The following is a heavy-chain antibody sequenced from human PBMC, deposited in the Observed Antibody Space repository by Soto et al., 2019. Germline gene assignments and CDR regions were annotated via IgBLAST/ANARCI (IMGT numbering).Heavy chain of an antibody. CDR3: AVVPAAIGYFRFFDP. J-gene: IGHJ5*02. D-gene: IGHD2-2*02. V-gene: IGHV4-30-4*01. CDR1: GGSISSGDYY. CDR2: IYYSGST. Sequence: PSETLSLTCTVSGGSISSGDYYWSWIRQPPGKGLEWIGYIYYSGSTYYNPSLKSRVTISVDMSKNQFSLKLSSVTAADTAVYYCAVVPAAIGYFRFFDPWGQGTLVTVSS.